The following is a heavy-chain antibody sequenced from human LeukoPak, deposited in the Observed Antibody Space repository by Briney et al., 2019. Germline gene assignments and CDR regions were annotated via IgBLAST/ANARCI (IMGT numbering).Heavy chain of an antibody. CDR1: GFTFSSYS. D-gene: IGHD2-15*01. Sequence: GGSLRLSCAASGFTFSSYSMNWVRQAPGKGLEWVSSISSSSSYIYYADSVKGRFTISRDNSKNTLYLQMNSLRSEDTAVYYCARDTQYCSGGSCYSGSYFQHWGQGTLVTVSS. CDR2: ISSSSSYI. J-gene: IGHJ1*01. CDR3: ARDTQYCSGGSCYSGSYFQH. V-gene: IGHV3-21*01.